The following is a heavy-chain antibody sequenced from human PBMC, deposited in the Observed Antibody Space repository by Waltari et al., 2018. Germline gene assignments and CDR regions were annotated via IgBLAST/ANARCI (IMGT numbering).Heavy chain of an antibody. J-gene: IGHJ6*02. CDR2: LFPMLGTA. V-gene: IGHV1-69*01. CDR3: AREDVYYYGMDV. CDR1: GGTFSSYA. Sequence: QVQLVQSGAEVKKPGSSVKVSCKASGGTFSSYAISWVRQAPGQGLDWRGERVGLGGGLFPMLGTANDVREFPGMVPITADESTSTSYMELSSLRSEDTAVYYCAREDVYYYGMDVWGQGTTVTVSS.